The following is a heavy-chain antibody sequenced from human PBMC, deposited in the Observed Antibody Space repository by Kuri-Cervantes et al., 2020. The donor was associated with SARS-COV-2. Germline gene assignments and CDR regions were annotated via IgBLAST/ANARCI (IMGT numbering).Heavy chain of an antibody. CDR1: GASISSSTYY. D-gene: IGHD1-14*01. CDR3: ARHYASDRFHK. CDR2: SYESRDN. J-gene: IGHJ4*02. Sequence: SETLSLTCTVSGASISSSTYYWGWIRPSPGKGLEWLGSSYESRDNYYSSSHKSRLSLTVDTSKNQSSLKLTSVTAADTAIYYCARHYASDRFHKWGQGTQVTVSS. V-gene: IGHV4-39*01.